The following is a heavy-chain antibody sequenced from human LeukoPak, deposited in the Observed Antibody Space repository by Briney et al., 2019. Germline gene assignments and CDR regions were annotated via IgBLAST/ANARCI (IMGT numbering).Heavy chain of an antibody. CDR3: ARQMTPHGNFDY. D-gene: IGHD1-26*01. Sequence: GGSLRLSCAASGFTFSSYWMNWVRQAPGKGLVWVSRIASDGSSTTYADSVKGRFSISRDNAKNTLYLQMNSLRAEDTAVYYCARQMTPHGNFDYWGQGTLVTVSS. CDR1: GFTFSSYW. J-gene: IGHJ4*02. V-gene: IGHV3-74*01. CDR2: IASDGSST.